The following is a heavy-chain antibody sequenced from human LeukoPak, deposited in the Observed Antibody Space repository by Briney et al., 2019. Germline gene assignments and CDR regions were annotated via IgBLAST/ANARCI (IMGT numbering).Heavy chain of an antibody. CDR2: ISYDGSNK. V-gene: IGHV3-30*19. Sequence: PGGSLRLSCAASGFTFSSYGMHWVRQAPGKGLEWVAVISYDGSNKYYADSVKGRFTISRDNSKNTLYLQMNSLRAEDTAVYYCAREAWSGLPEYYFDYWGQGTLVTVSS. J-gene: IGHJ4*02. CDR1: GFTFSSYG. D-gene: IGHD2-2*01. CDR3: AREAWSGLPEYYFDY.